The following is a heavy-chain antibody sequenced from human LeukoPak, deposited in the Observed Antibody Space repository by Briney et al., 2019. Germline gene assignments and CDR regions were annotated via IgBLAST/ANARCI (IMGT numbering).Heavy chain of an antibody. J-gene: IGHJ3*02. CDR3: ARQDDSSGWDAFDI. CDR1: GGSISSYY. CDR2: IYTSGST. Sequence: SETLSLTCTVSGGSISSYYWSWIRQPPGKGLEWIGRIYTSGSTNYNPSLKSRVTISVDTSKNQFSLKLSSVTAADTAVYYCARQDDSSGWDAFDIWGQGTMVTVSS. D-gene: IGHD3-22*01. V-gene: IGHV4-59*08.